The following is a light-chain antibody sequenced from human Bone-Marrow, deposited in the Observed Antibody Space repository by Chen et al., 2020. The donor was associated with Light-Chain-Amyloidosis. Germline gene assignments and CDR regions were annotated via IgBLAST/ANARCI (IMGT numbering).Light chain of an antibody. CDR3: LLTYSGAWV. Sequence: QAVVSQEPSLSLLPVGPVTLTRGPRPGAGTSGPYPYWFQQEPGQAPRTLIDGTSNKRTWTPARFSGSLHGGKAALTLSGAQPEDEDEYYCLLTYSGAWVFGGGTKLTVL. CDR2: GTS. J-gene: IGLJ3*02. V-gene: IGLV7-46*01. CDR1: PGAGTSGPY.